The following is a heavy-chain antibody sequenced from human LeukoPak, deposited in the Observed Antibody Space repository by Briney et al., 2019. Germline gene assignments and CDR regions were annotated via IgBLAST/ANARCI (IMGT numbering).Heavy chain of an antibody. V-gene: IGHV3-53*01. J-gene: IGHJ3*02. Sequence: GGSLRLSCAASGFTVSSNYMSWVRQAPGKGLEWVSVIYSGGSTYYADPVKGRFTISRDNSKNTLYLQMNSLRAEDTAVYYCARDLVDYDFDAFDIWGQGTMVTVSS. D-gene: IGHD4/OR15-4a*01. CDR2: IYSGGST. CDR3: ARDLVDYDFDAFDI. CDR1: GFTVSSNY.